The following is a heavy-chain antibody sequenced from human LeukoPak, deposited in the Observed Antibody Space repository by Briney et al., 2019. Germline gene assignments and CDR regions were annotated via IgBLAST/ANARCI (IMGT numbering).Heavy chain of an antibody. CDR1: GFTFSDSA. V-gene: IGHV3-23*01. D-gene: IGHD6-19*01. CDR2: LSGSGITT. Sequence: GGSLRLSCAASGFTFSDSAMSWVRQAPGKGLEWVSTLSGSGITTYYADSVKGRFTISRDNSKNTLYLQMNSLRAEDTAVYYCAKGIYSSGWSYFDYWGHGTLVSVSS. CDR3: AKGIYSSGWSYFDY. J-gene: IGHJ4*01.